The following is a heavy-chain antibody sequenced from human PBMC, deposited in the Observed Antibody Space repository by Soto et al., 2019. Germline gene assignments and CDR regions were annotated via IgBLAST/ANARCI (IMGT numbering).Heavy chain of an antibody. CDR3: ARVPSPFDYYYAMDV. CDR2: VFSSGTT. CDR1: GDSISSGNKY. Sequence: VQLRESGPGLVKPSQTLSLTCTVSGDSISSGNKYWSWIRQPPGKGLGWIGYVFSSGTTYYNPSLKGRVSMTLDASENQFFLTFASVTDAASAAYYCARVPSPFDYYYAMDVWGQGTTVTFSS. D-gene: IGHD3-16*01. V-gene: IGHV4-30-4*01. J-gene: IGHJ6*02.